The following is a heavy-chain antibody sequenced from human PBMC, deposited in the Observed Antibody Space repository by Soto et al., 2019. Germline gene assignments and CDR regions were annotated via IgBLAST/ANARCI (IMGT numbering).Heavy chain of an antibody. Sequence: PGGSLRLSCAAPGFTFSSYAMSWVRQAPGKGLEWVSAISGSGGSTYYADSVKGRFTISRDNSKNTLYLQMNSLRAEDTAVYYCAKDRIPMTTARYYFDYWGQGTLVTVSS. V-gene: IGHV3-23*01. CDR1: GFTFSSYA. CDR2: ISGSGGST. J-gene: IGHJ4*02. CDR3: AKDRIPMTTARYYFDY. D-gene: IGHD4-17*01.